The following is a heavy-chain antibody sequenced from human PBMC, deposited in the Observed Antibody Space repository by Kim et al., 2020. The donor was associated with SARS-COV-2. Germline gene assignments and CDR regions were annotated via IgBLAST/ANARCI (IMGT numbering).Heavy chain of an antibody. CDR3: ARDRHREVASWGLAAAGFDNNWFDP. D-gene: IGHD6-13*01. Sequence: SETLSLTCTVSGGSISSYYWSWIRQPAGKGLEWIGRIYTSGSTNYNPSLKSRVTMSVDTSKNQFSLKLSSVTTADTAVYYCARDRHREVASWGLAAAGFDNNWFDPWGQGTLVTVSS. CDR2: IYTSGST. V-gene: IGHV4-4*07. CDR1: GGSISSYY. J-gene: IGHJ5*02.